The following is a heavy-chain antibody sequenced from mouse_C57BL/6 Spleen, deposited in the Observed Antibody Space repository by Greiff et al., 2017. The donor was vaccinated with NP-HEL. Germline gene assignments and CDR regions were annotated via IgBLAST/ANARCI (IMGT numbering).Heavy chain of an antibody. CDR2: INPSSGYT. Sequence: QVQLQQSGAELAKPGASVKLSCKASGYTFTSYWMRWVKQRPGQGLEWIGYINPSSGYTKYNQKFKDKATLTADKSSSTAYMQLSSLTYEDSAVYYCASLLITTVVGFDYWGQGTTLTVSS. V-gene: IGHV1-7*01. J-gene: IGHJ2*01. D-gene: IGHD1-1*01. CDR3: ASLLITTVVGFDY. CDR1: GYTFTSYW.